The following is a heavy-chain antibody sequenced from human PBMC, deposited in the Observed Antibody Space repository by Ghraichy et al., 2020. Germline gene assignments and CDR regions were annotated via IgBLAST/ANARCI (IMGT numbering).Heavy chain of an antibody. CDR3: VTTTMAKVAPY. CDR1: GFTFSGSA. Sequence: GESLNISCATSGFTFSGSALHWVRQASGKGPEWVGRIRSKIHNSATAYAASVEGRFTISRDDSKDTAFLYMNSLKAEDSAIYYCVTTTMAKVAPYWGQGTRVTVSS. D-gene: IGHD4-23*01. V-gene: IGHV3-73*01. J-gene: IGHJ4*02. CDR2: IRSKIHNSAT.